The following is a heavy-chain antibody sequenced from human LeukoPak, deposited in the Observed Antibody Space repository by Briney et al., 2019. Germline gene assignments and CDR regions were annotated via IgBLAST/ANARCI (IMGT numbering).Heavy chain of an antibody. Sequence: SQTLSLTCTVSGGSITSGFYFWSWIRQPAGKGLEWIGRIYTTGSTNYNPSLKSRVTISVDKSNNQFSLKLTSVTAADTAVYYCAREGSLSEYYRDRIAFDLWGQGTMVTASS. V-gene: IGHV4-61*02. CDR2: IYTTGST. CDR1: GGSITSGFYF. J-gene: IGHJ3*01. CDR3: AREGSLSEYYRDRIAFDL. D-gene: IGHD2/OR15-2a*01.